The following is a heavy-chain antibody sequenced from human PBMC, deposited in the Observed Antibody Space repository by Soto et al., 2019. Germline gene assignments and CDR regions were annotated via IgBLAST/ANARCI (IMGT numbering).Heavy chain of an antibody. CDR2: LIPMFGTT. V-gene: IGHV1-69*18. D-gene: IGHD3-16*02. Sequence: QVQLVQSGAEVKKPGSSVKVSCKASGGTFNSYGVSWVRQAPGQGLEWMGTLIPMFGTTNYAERFQGRVTITADESTGTAYMELSSLRSEDTAVYFCARVYQYQSYAMDVWGPGTTVTVSS. CDR1: GGTFNSYG. CDR3: ARVYQYQSYAMDV. J-gene: IGHJ6*02.